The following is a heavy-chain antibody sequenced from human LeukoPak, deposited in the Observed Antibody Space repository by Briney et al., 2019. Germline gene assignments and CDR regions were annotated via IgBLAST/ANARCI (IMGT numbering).Heavy chain of an antibody. D-gene: IGHD6-19*01. CDR2: IYAGGDT. Sequence: GSLRLSCAASGFSVSSNFMSWVRQAPGKGLEWVSVIYAGGDTYYADSVKGRFTIARDNFKNTVYLQMNSLRAEDTGMYYCARSGSGWFDYWGQGTLVTV. V-gene: IGHV3-53*01. CDR3: ARSGSGWFDY. J-gene: IGHJ4*02. CDR1: GFSVSSNF.